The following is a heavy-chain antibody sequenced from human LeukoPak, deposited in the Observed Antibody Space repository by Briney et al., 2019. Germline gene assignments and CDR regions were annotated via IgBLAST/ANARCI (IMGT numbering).Heavy chain of an antibody. D-gene: IGHD3-22*01. J-gene: IGHJ6*02. CDR1: GGSISSGGYY. Sequence: SETLSLTCTVSGGSISSGGYYWSWIRQHPGKGLEWIGYIYYSGSTYYNPSLKSLVTISVDTSKNQFSLKLSSVTAADTAVYYCAREPNYYDSSGYYHYGMDVWGQGTTVTVSS. CDR3: AREPNYYDSSGYYHYGMDV. CDR2: IYYSGST. V-gene: IGHV4-31*01.